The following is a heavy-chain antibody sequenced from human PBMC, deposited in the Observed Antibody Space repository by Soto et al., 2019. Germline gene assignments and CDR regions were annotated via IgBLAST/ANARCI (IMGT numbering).Heavy chain of an antibody. V-gene: IGHV4-34*01. CDR3: ARGRGASTGWGYDNSCGLDV. D-gene: IGHD5-12*01. CDR2: INHGGTT. Sequence: QAQLQQWGAGLLKPSETLSLICAVYGGSFSGYYWTWIRQAPGKGLEWIGQINHGGTTVYNPSLKSREPISVATSKKQISLKLQSVTAADTAVYYCARGRGASTGWGYDNSCGLDVWGQGTTVTVSS. J-gene: IGHJ6*02. CDR1: GGSFSGYY.